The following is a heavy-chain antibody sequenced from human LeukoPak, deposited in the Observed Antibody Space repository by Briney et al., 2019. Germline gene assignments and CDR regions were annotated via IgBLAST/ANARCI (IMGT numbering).Heavy chain of an antibody. V-gene: IGHV1-2*06. CDR3: ARTYSGWSPFDY. CDR2: INPNDGGT. Sequence: ASVKVSCKASGYTLTAYFIHWVRQARGQGFEWMGRINPNDGGTDYAQKFQGRVTMTWDTSISTAYMELTSLRSDDTAVYHCARTYSGWSPFDYWGQGTLVTVSS. D-gene: IGHD6-19*01. CDR1: GYTLTAYF. J-gene: IGHJ4*02.